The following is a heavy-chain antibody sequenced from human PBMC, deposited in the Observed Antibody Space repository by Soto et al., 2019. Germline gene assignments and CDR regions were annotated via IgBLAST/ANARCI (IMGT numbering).Heavy chain of an antibody. D-gene: IGHD2-8*01. Sequence: EVQLLESGGGLVKPGESLRLSCVGSRFVFSSYAMNWVRQAPGKGLEWVSGISGGGGSIYYADSVKGRFTISRDNSKSTLYLQMSSLRVEDTAVYYCAKDLMVAPGDYFDSWGQGTLVTVSS. CDR3: AKDLMVAPGDYFDS. J-gene: IGHJ4*02. CDR1: RFVFSSYA. CDR2: ISGGGGSI. V-gene: IGHV3-23*01.